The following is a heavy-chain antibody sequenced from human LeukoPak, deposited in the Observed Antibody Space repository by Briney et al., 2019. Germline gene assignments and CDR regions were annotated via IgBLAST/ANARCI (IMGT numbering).Heavy chain of an antibody. V-gene: IGHV3-53*01. Sequence: GGSLRLSCAASGFTVSSNYMSWVRQAPGKGLEWVSVIYSGGSTYYADSVKGRFTISRDNSKNTLYLQMNSLRAEDTAVYYCAKVLSLRRFDWVLYIDHWGQGTLVTVSS. CDR3: AKVLSLRRFDWVLYIDH. CDR1: GFTVSSNY. D-gene: IGHD3-9*01. CDR2: IYSGGST. J-gene: IGHJ4*02.